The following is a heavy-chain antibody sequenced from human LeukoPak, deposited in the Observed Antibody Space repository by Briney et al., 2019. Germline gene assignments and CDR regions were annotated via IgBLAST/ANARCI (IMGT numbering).Heavy chain of an antibody. CDR2: ITGSGGST. D-gene: IGHD3-3*01. CDR3: ATDRGWRTSGYYLYYFEY. CDR1: GFTLSDYW. J-gene: IGHJ4*02. V-gene: IGHV3-23*01. Sequence: GGSLRLPCAASGFTLSDYWIQWVRQAPGKGLEWVSAITGSGGSTYYADSVKGRFTISRDNSMNTLYLQMNSLRAEDTAVYYCATDRGWRTSGYYLYYFEYWGQGTLVTFSS.